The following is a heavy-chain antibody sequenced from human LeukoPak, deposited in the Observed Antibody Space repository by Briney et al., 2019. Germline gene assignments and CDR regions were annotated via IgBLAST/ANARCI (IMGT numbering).Heavy chain of an antibody. V-gene: IGHV3-23*01. CDR3: AKRTIAVTTTHYFDY. Sequence: PGGSLRLSCTASGFTFGDYAMSWVRQAPGKGLEWVSAISGSGGSTYYADSVKGRFTISRDNSKNTLYLQMNSLRAEDTAVYYCAKRTIAVTTTHYFDYWGQGTLVTVSS. J-gene: IGHJ4*02. CDR2: ISGSGGST. CDR1: GFTFGDYA. D-gene: IGHD6-19*01.